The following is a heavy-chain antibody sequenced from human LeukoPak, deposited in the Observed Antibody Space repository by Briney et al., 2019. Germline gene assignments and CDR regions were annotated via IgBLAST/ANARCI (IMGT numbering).Heavy chain of an antibody. CDR1: GGTFSSYA. J-gene: IGHJ3*02. D-gene: IGHD3-10*01. V-gene: IGHV1-69*05. CDR3: APAPITMVRGVITSDAFDI. CDR2: IIPIFGTA. Sequence: ASVKVSCKASGGTFSSYAISWVRQAPGQGLEWMGGIIPIFGTANYAQKFQRRVTITTDESTSTAYMELSSLRSEDTAVYYCAPAPITMVRGVITSDAFDIWGQGTMVTVSS.